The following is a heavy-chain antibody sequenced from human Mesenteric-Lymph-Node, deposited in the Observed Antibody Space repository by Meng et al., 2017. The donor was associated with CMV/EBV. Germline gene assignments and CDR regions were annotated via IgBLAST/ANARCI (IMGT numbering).Heavy chain of an antibody. V-gene: IGHV1-2*02. CDR2: VSPDSGFT. D-gene: IGHD2-2*01. J-gene: IGHJ4*02. CDR1: GYTFTGYY. Sequence: ASVKVSCKASGYTFTGYYLHWVRQAPGQGLEWMGWVSPDSGFTNYAQKFRGRVTMTRDTSISTAYLEVRRLTSDDTAVYYCARPLVVVPAVDFDYWGQGTLVTVSS. CDR3: ARPLVVVPAVDFDY.